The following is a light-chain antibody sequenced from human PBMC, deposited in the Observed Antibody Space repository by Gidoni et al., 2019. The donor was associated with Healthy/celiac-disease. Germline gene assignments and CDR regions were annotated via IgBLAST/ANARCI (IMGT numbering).Light chain of an antibody. CDR3: QLYGSSLIFT. V-gene: IGKV3-20*01. J-gene: IGKJ3*01. CDR1: PGGSSGS. Sequence: EFGLTQSQGTRSSSPGGRATLSCRPSPGGSSGSLAGYQQKPGQAPRLLLYGASSRATGIPARISGSRSGTDFPLTISRLVPEDFAVYYCQLYGSSLIFTFGPGTKVDIK. CDR2: GAS.